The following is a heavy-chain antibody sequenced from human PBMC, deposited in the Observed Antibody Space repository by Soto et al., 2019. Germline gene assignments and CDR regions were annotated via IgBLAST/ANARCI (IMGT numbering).Heavy chain of an antibody. CDR2: IYTSGST. CDR1: GGSISSYY. CDR3: ARESGSIAVAGTPKAYYYYGMDV. J-gene: IGHJ6*02. V-gene: IGHV4-4*07. D-gene: IGHD6-19*01. Sequence: SETLSLTSTVSGGSISSYYWSWIRQPAGKGLEWIGRIYTSGSTNYNPSLKSRVTMSVDTSKNQFSLKLSSVTAADTAVYYCARESGSIAVAGTPKAYYYYGMDVWGQGTTVTVSS.